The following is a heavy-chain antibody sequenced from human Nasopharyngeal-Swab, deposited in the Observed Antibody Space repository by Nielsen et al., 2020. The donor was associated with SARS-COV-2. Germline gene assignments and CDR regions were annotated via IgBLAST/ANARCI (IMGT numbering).Heavy chain of an antibody. J-gene: IGHJ4*02. D-gene: IGHD2-8*01. CDR1: GGSISGSTYY. CDR3: ARTDCSTGVCYPDY. Sequence: SETLSLTCSVSGGSISGSTYYWGWIRQPPGKELEWIGNIYYTGSTYDNPSLRSRVTISVDTSENQFSLKLRSVTAADTAIYYCARTDCSTGVCYPDYWGQGTLVTVSS. V-gene: IGHV4-39*07. CDR2: IYYTGST.